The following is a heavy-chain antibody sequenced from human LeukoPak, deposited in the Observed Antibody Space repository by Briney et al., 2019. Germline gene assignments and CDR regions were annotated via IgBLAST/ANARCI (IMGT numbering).Heavy chain of an antibody. J-gene: IGHJ4*02. CDR2: IYYRGST. CDR3: ARDPKSSYYDSGY. CDR1: GGPLTSYY. Sequence: PSETLSLTCAVSGGPLTSYYWSWIRQPPGKGLEWIGFIYYRGSTNYNPSLESRVTISVDTSKNQFSLRLSSVTAADTAVYYCARDPKSSYYDSGYWGQGTLVTVSS. V-gene: IGHV4-59*12. D-gene: IGHD3-22*01.